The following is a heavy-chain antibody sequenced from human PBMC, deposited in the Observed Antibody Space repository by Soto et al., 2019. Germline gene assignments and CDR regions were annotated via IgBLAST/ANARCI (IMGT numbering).Heavy chain of an antibody. Sequence: ASVKVSCKASGYTFTSYIMHWVRQAPGQRLEWMGWINAGDGNTKYSQKFQGRVTFTRDTSASTVYMELSSLRAEDTAVYYCARDDIQLWLVYWGQGTLVTVSS. V-gene: IGHV1-3*01. CDR2: INAGDGNT. CDR1: GYTFTSYI. CDR3: ARDDIQLWLVY. D-gene: IGHD5-18*01. J-gene: IGHJ4*02.